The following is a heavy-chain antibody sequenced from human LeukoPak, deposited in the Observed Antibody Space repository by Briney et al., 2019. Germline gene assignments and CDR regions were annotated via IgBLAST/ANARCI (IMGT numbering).Heavy chain of an antibody. Sequence: ASVKVSCKASGYTFTSYYMHWVRQAPGQGLEWMGWISAYNGNTNYAQKLQGRVTMTTDTSTSTAYMELRSLRSDDTAVYYCARSRWIRDAFDIWGQGTMVTVSS. CDR1: GYTFTSYY. D-gene: IGHD5-12*01. CDR3: ARSRWIRDAFDI. J-gene: IGHJ3*02. V-gene: IGHV1-18*04. CDR2: ISAYNGNT.